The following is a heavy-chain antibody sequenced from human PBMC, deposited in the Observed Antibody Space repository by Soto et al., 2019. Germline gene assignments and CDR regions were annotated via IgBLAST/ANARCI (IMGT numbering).Heavy chain of an antibody. V-gene: IGHV1-3*01. CDR1: GYTFSSYA. Sequence: ASVKVSCKASGYTFSSYAIHWVRQAPGQGLEWMGWIHAGNGNTKYSQSFQGRVTISRDTSATTAYMELNSLRSEDTAVYYCARGVAFLDYWGREPWSPSPQ. CDR3: ARGVAFLDY. CDR2: IHAGNGNT. J-gene: IGHJ4*02. D-gene: IGHD2-15*01.